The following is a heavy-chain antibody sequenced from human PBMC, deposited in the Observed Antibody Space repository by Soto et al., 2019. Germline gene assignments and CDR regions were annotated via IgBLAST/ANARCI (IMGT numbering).Heavy chain of an antibody. Sequence: XASLILSCAASGLPFSDNWMHWVRQAPGKGLVWVSRISSDGSSTTYADSVKGRFTVSRDNAQNTLYLQMSGLRAEDTAMYYCARDSYSSATHWGQGTLVTVSS. V-gene: IGHV3-74*01. CDR1: GLPFSDNW. CDR3: ARDSYSSATH. J-gene: IGHJ4*02. D-gene: IGHD6-19*01. CDR2: ISSDGSST.